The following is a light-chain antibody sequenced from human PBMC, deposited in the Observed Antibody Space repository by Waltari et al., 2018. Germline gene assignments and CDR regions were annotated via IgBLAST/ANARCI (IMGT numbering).Light chain of an antibody. CDR2: GAS. CDR1: QTVNSD. Sequence: EIVMTQSPVTLSLSPGERASLSCRASQTVNSDLAWYQQMPGQAPRPLVYGASTSATGIPARFSGSGSGTEFTLTISSLQSEDFAVYYCQQYSNWPPWTFGQGTKVEIK. CDR3: QQYSNWPPWT. J-gene: IGKJ1*01. V-gene: IGKV3-15*01.